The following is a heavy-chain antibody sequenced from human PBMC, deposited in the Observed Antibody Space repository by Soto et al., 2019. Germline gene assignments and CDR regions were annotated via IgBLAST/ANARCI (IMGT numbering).Heavy chain of an antibody. CDR2: INTDGSTT. D-gene: IGHD5-12*01. J-gene: IGHJ4*02. CDR1: GFTLSNYW. V-gene: IGHV3-74*01. CDR3: VRIRRGDGYTFGY. Sequence: EVQLVESGGVSVQPGGSVRLSCTASGFTLSNYWMHWVRQAPGKGLVWVSRINTDGSTTTYADSVKGRFTISRDNAKNTLYLQMNSLRDEDTAVYYCVRIRRGDGYTFGYWGQGTLVTVSS.